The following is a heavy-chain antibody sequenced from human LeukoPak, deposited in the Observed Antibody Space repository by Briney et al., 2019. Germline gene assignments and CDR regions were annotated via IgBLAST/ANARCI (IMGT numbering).Heavy chain of an antibody. D-gene: IGHD1-1*01. J-gene: IGHJ4*02. CDR3: ARGGQGNWPTPFDY. CDR1: GFTFSSYS. V-gene: IGHV3-21*01. CDR2: ISSSSIYI. Sequence: GGSLRLSCAASGFTFSSYSMTWVRQAPGKGLEWVSSISSSSIYIYYADSVEGRFTISRDNAKNSLYLQMNSLRDEDTAVYYCARGGQGNWPTPFDYWGQGTLVTVSS.